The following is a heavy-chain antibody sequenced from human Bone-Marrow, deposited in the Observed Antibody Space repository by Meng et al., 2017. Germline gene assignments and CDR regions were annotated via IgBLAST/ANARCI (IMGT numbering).Heavy chain of an antibody. CDR3: TTDTVTTPKTDY. CDR1: GCPFSSYA. D-gene: IGHD4-17*01. CDR2: KTYDGSNK. V-gene: IGHV3-30*01. J-gene: IGHJ4*02. Sequence: VRLVEFGGGVVQPGRSLRLSCAASGCPFSSYAMHWVRQSPGKGLEWVAVKTYDGSNKYYADSVKGRFTISRDNSKNTLYLQMNSLRAEDTAVYYCTTDTVTTPKTDYWGQGTLVTVSS.